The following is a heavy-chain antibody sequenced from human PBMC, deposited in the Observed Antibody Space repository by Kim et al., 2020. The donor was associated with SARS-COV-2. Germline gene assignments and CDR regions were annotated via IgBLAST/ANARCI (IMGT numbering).Heavy chain of an antibody. Sequence: SETLSLTCTVSGGSISSYYWSWIRQPPGKGLEWIGYIYYSGSTNYNPSLKSRVTISVDTSKNQFSLKLSSVTAADTAVYYCASSYGDYVGGYYYYGMDVWGQGTTVTVSS. J-gene: IGHJ6*02. V-gene: IGHV4-59*01. CDR3: ASSYGDYVGGYYYYGMDV. CDR2: IYYSGST. CDR1: GGSISSYY. D-gene: IGHD4-17*01.